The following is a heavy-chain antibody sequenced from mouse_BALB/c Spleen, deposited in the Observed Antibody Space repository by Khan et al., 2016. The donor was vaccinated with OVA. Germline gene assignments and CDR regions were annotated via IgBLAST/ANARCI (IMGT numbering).Heavy chain of an antibody. J-gene: IGHJ2*01. CDR1: RFTISSYG. D-gene: IGHD2-12*01. CDR3: ARSAI. CDR2: IDSNGGST. V-gene: IGHV5-6-3*01. Sequence: VQLLESGGGIVQPGGSLKLSCAASRFTISSYGMSSVRQTPDKRLELVATIDSNGGSTDYPDSLKGRFTISGDNAKNTLYLQMRSLKSEDTAMYYCARSAIWGQGTTLTVSS.